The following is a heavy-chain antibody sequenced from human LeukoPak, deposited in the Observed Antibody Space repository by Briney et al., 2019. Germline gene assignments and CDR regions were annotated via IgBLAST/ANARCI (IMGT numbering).Heavy chain of an antibody. Sequence: GGSLRLSCAASGFTFSSYEMNWVRQAPGKGLEWVSYISSSGSTIYYADSVKGRFTISRDNAKNSLYLQMNSLRAEDTADYYCARVLRYCSGGSCYSGNYYYYYMDVWGKGTTVTVSS. CDR1: GFTFSSYE. D-gene: IGHD2-15*01. V-gene: IGHV3-48*03. J-gene: IGHJ6*03. CDR2: ISSSGSTI. CDR3: ARVLRYCSGGSCYSGNYYYYYMDV.